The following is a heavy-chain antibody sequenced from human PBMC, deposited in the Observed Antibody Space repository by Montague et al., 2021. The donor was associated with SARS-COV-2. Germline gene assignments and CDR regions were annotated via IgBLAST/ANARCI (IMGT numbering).Heavy chain of an antibody. Sequence: SETLSLTCIVSGYSISSGYYWGWVRQPPGKGLEWLGFIDYSGSTYYNPSLKTRVTMSLDTSKNQFSLKLTSVTAADTALYYCARDITLVMDVWGRGTTVTVSS. CDR3: ARDITLVMDV. CDR2: IDYSGST. J-gene: IGHJ6*02. CDR1: GYSISSGYY. V-gene: IGHV4-38-2*02.